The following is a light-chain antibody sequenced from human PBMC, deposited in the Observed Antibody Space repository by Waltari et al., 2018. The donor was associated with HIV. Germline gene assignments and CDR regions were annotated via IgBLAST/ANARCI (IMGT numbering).Light chain of an antibody. CDR1: SSNIGSHF. V-gene: IGLV1-47*01. CDR3: ATWDDSSSGSWV. J-gene: IGLJ3*02. CDR2: RNN. Sequence: QSVLTQPPSASGTPGQRVTISCSGGSSNIGSHFVYWYQHVAGTTPKPLIFRNNKRPSGVPDRFSGSKSGTSASLSISGLRPEDEADYYCATWDDSSSGSWVFGGGTKVTVL.